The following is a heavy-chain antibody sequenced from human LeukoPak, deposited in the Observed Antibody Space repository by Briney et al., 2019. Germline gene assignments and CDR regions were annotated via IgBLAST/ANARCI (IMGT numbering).Heavy chain of an antibody. CDR3: ARDRGRVAGEYFDY. Sequence: GGPLRLSCAASGFTFSDVYMSWIRQAPGKGLEWVSYISSSGSSTKYADSVKGRFTISRDNAKNSLYLQMNSLRVEDTAVYYCARDRGRVAGEYFDYWGQGTLVTVSS. D-gene: IGHD6-19*01. CDR2: ISSSGSST. CDR1: GFTFSDVY. J-gene: IGHJ4*02. V-gene: IGHV3-11*06.